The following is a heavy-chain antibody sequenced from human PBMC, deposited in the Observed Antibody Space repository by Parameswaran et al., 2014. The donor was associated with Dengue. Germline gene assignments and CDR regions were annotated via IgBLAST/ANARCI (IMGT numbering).Heavy chain of an antibody. Sequence: VRQAPGKGLEWVGRIKSKTDGGTTAYATPVKGRFTISRDDSKSTLYLHMNSLKTEDTAVYYCATEGVIMVRGDPRHDYWGQGTLVTVSS. V-gene: IGHV3-15*01. CDR2: IKSKTDGGTT. CDR3: ATEGVIMVRGDPRHDY. J-gene: IGHJ4*02. D-gene: IGHD3-10*01.